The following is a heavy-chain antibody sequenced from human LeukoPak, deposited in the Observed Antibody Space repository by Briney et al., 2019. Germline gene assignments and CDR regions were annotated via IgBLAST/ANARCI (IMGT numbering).Heavy chain of an antibody. Sequence: GGSLRLSCAASGFTFSSHWMSWVRQAPGKGLEWVANIKQDGSEKYYVDSVRGRFTISRDNAKNSLYLQMNSLRAEDTAVYYCARDGGYYWGQGTLVTVSS. D-gene: IGHD3-16*01. CDR3: ARDGGYY. V-gene: IGHV3-7*01. CDR1: GFTFSSHW. J-gene: IGHJ4*02. CDR2: IKQDGSEK.